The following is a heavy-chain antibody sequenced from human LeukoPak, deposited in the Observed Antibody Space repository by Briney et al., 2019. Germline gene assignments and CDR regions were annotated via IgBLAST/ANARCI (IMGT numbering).Heavy chain of an antibody. CDR1: GFTFSSYA. Sequence: PGGSLRLSCAASGFTFSSYAMHWVRQAPGKGLEWVAVISYDGSNKYYADSVKGRFTISRDNSKNTLYLQMNSLRAGDTAVYYCARTYSSSWIFDYWGQGTLVTVSS. J-gene: IGHJ4*02. CDR2: ISYDGSNK. V-gene: IGHV3-30-3*01. D-gene: IGHD6-13*01. CDR3: ARTYSSSWIFDY.